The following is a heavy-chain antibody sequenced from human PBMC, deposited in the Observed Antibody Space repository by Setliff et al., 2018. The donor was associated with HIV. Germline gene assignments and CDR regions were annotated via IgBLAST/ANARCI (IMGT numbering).Heavy chain of an antibody. Sequence: SETLSLTCTVSGGSISPYYWSWIRQPPGKGLEWIAWISDSGTTNYNPSLKSRVTLSVDTSKNQFSLSLTSVTGADTAVYYCARGGASSKYLDPWGQGTQVTVSS. CDR3: ARGGASSKYLDP. CDR1: GGSISPYY. V-gene: IGHV4-59*01. D-gene: IGHD2-15*01. J-gene: IGHJ5*02. CDR2: ISDSGTT.